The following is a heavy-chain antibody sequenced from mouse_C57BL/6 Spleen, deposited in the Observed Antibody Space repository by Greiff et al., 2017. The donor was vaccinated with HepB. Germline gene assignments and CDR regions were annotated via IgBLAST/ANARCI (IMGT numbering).Heavy chain of an antibody. V-gene: IGHV3-6*01. J-gene: IGHJ4*01. CDR2: ISYDGSN. CDR1: GYSITSGYY. Sequence: DVQLQESGPGLVKPSQSLSLTCSVTGYSITSGYYWNWIRQFPGNKLEWMGYISYDGSNNYNPSLKNRISITRDTSKNQFFLKLNSVTTEDTATYYCASTLYYAMDYWGQGTSVTVSS. CDR3: ASTLYYAMDY.